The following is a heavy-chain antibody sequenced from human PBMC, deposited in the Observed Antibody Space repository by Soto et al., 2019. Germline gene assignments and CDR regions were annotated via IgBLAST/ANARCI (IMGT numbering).Heavy chain of an antibody. CDR2: ISSSGSTI. V-gene: IGHV3-11*01. Sequence: PGGSLRLSCAASGFTFSDYYMSWIRQAPGKGLEWVSYISSSGSTIYYADSVKGRFTISRDNAKNSLYLQMNSLRAEDTAVYYCAGEVKPGYSSSWQLYYYYYMDVWGKGTTVTVSS. J-gene: IGHJ6*03. D-gene: IGHD6-13*01. CDR1: GFTFSDYY. CDR3: AGEVKPGYSSSWQLYYYYYMDV.